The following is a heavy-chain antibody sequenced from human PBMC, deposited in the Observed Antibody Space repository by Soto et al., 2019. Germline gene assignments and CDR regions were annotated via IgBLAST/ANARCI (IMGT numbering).Heavy chain of an antibody. CDR1: GFTVSSNY. D-gene: IGHD3-10*02. CDR2: IYSDDST. Sequence: EVQLVESGGGLVQPGGSLRLSCAASGFTVSSNYMSWVRQAPGKGLEWVSVIYSDDSTHYADSVKGRFTISRHNSKNTLYLQMNSLRAEDTAMYYCARGIVRGVSAFDYWGQGTLVTVSS. J-gene: IGHJ4*02. CDR3: ARGIVRGVSAFDY. V-gene: IGHV3-53*04.